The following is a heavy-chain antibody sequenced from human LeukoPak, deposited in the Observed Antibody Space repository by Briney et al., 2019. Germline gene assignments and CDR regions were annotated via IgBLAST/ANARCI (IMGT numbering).Heavy chain of an antibody. J-gene: IGHJ4*02. D-gene: IGHD3-3*01. CDR2: IKGKTAAGAP. Sequence: GGSLRLSCAASGFTFSSYGMSWVRQAPGEGLEWVGRIKGKTAAGAPDYVASVKGRFTISRDDSKNTLFLQMNSLKTEDTAVYYCITGDYDFWSGFYSPNHYFDYWGRGTLVTVSS. V-gene: IGHV3-15*01. CDR3: ITGDYDFWSGFYSPNHYFDY. CDR1: GFTFSSYG.